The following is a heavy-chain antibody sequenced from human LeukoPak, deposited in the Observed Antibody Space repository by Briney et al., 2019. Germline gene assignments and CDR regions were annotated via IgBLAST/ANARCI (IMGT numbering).Heavy chain of an antibody. V-gene: IGHV3-30*18. CDR1: GFTFSSYG. CDR2: ISYDGSNK. D-gene: IGHD3-22*01. Sequence: GGSLRLSCAASGFTFSSYGMHWVRQAPGKGLEWVAVISYDGSNKYYADSVKGRFTIPRDNSKNTLYLQMNSLRAEDTAVYYCAKGDQILYYYDSSGPGYWGQGTLVTVSS. CDR3: AKGDQILYYYDSSGPGY. J-gene: IGHJ4*02.